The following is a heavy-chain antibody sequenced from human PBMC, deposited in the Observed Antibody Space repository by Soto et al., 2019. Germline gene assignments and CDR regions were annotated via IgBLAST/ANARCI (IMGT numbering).Heavy chain of an antibody. Sequence: SETLSLTCTVSGCSISSYYWSWIRQPPGKGLEWIRYIYYSGSTNDNPSLRSRVTISVDTSKNQFSLKLSSVTAADTAVYYCARLSYCGGDCYSPYYYYGMGVWGQGTTVT. D-gene: IGHD2-21*02. CDR2: IYYSGST. J-gene: IGHJ6*02. V-gene: IGHV4-59*01. CDR3: ARLSYCGGDCYSPYYYYGMGV. CDR1: GCSISSYY.